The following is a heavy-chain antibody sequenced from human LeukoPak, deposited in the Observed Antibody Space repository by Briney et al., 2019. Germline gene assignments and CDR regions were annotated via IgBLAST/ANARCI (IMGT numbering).Heavy chain of an antibody. CDR1: GGSFSGYY. V-gene: IGHV4-34*01. Sequence: SETLSLTCAVYGGSFSGYYWSWIRQPPGKGLKWIGEINHSGSTTYNPSLKGRVTISVDTSKNQFSLKLSSVTAADTAVYYCARHRRFGELLLDYWGQGTLVTVSS. CDR2: INHSGST. J-gene: IGHJ4*02. CDR3: ARHRRFGELLLDY. D-gene: IGHD3-10*01.